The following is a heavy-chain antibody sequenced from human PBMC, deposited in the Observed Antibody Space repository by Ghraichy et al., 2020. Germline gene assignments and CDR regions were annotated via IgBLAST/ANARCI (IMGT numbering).Heavy chain of an antibody. CDR3: ACCSGCSCYVNDAFDI. Sequence: SETLSLTCTVSGGSISSGGYYWSWIRQRPGKGLEWIGYIYYSGSTYYNPSLKSRVTISVDTSKNQFSLKLSSVTAADTAVYYCACCSGCSCYVNDAFDIWGQGTMVAVSS. D-gene: IGHD2-15*01. V-gene: IGHV4-31*03. CDR1: GGSISSGGYY. J-gene: IGHJ3*02. CDR2: IYYSGST.